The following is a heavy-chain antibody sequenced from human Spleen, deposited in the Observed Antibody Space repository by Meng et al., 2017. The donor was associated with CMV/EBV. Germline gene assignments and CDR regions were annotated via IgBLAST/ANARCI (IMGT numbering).Heavy chain of an antibody. CDR1: TFTFSNSA. CDR2: ISGSGDDT. D-gene: IGHD6-13*01. CDR3: AITHVAVDY. J-gene: IGHJ4*02. V-gene: IGHV3-23*01. Sequence: GGSLRLSCVASTFTFSNSAMSWVPQAPGKGLEWVSAISGSGDDTYYADSVKGRFAISRDKFKNTLYLEMKSLRAEDSALYYCAITHVAVDYRGQGTLVTVSS.